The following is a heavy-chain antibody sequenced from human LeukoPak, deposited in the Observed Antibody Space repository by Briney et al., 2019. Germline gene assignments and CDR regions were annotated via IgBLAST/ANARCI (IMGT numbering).Heavy chain of an antibody. CDR3: ARGLGVSYSSGWPFDY. V-gene: IGHV1-18*01. D-gene: IGHD6-19*01. CDR2: ISAYNGNT. J-gene: IGHJ4*02. Sequence: ASVKVSCKASGYTFTSYGISWVRQAPGQGLEWMGWISAYNGNTNYAQKLQGRATMTTDTSTSTAYMELRSLRSDDTAVYYCARGLGVSYSSGWPFDYWGQGTLVTVSS. CDR1: GYTFTSYG.